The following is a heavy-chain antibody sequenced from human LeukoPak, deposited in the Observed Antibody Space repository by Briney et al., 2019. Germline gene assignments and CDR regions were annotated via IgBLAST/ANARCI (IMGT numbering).Heavy chain of an antibody. J-gene: IGHJ5*02. Sequence: GRSLRLSCTSSGFTSSNYGMHWVRQAPGKGLEWVAVIWYDGNNKYYADSVKGRFTISRDNSKNTLYLQMNSLRAEDTAVYYCARSLERDYHGSSYFMNNWFDPWGQGTLVTVSS. D-gene: IGHD3-10*01. CDR1: GFTSSNYG. CDR3: ARSLERDYHGSSYFMNNWFDP. V-gene: IGHV3-33*01. CDR2: IWYDGNNK.